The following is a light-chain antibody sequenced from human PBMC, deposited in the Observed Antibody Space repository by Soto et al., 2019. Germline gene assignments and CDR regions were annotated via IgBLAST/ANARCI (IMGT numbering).Light chain of an antibody. CDR1: QSISSW. CDR3: QQSYSTPRT. J-gene: IGKJ1*01. CDR2: KAS. V-gene: IGKV1-5*03. Sequence: DILMTQSPSTVSASVGDRVTITCRASQSISSWLAWYQQKPGKAPKLLIQKASSLESGVPSRFSGSGSGTEFTLAISSLQPDDFATYYCQQSYSTPRTFGQGTKVEIK.